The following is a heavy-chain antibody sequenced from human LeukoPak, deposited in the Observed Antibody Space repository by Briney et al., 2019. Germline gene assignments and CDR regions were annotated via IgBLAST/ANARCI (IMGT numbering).Heavy chain of an antibody. J-gene: IGHJ3*02. Sequence: SEALSLTCTVSGGSISSYYWSWIRQPAGKGLEWIGRIYTSGSTNYNPSLKSRVTISVDTSKNQFSLKLSSVTAADTAVYYCARQGRKFLSYAFDIWGQGTMVTVSS. CDR3: ARQGRKFLSYAFDI. CDR2: IYTSGST. CDR1: GGSISSYY. D-gene: IGHD1-14*01. V-gene: IGHV4-4*07.